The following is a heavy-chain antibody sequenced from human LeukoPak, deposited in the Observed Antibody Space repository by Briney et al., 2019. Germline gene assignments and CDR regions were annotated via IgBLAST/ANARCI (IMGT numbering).Heavy chain of an antibody. J-gene: IGHJ4*02. CDR2: IIPTLGIA. D-gene: IGHD3-10*01. V-gene: IGHV1-69*02. CDR1: GGTFSSYT. Sequence: GASVKVSCKASGGTFSSYTISWVRQAPGQGLEWMGRIIPTLGIANYAQKFQGRVTITADKSTSTAYMELSSLRSEDTAVYYCARGRSRGVDDFDYWGQGTLVTASS. CDR3: ARGRSRGVDDFDY.